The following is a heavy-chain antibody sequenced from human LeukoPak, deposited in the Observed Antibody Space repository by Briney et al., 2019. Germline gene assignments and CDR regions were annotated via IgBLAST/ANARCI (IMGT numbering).Heavy chain of an antibody. Sequence: SETLSLTCTVSGGSISSYYWSWIRQPPGKGLEWIGYIYYSGSTNYNPSLKSRVTISVDTSKNQFSLKLRSVTAADTAVYYCAGRYTYGLGYWGQGTLVTVSS. CDR1: GGSISSYY. J-gene: IGHJ4*02. CDR3: AGRYTYGLGY. V-gene: IGHV4-59*01. CDR2: IYYSGST. D-gene: IGHD5-18*01.